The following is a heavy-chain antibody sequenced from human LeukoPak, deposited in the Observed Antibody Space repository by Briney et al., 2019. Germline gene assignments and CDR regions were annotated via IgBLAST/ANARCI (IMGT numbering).Heavy chain of an antibody. V-gene: IGHV4-59*01. CDR3: ARDPSYYDRGGFDY. CDR1: GGSISSYY. J-gene: IGHJ4*02. CDR2: IYYSGST. D-gene: IGHD3-22*01. Sequence: PSETLSLXCTVSGGSISSYYWSSIRQPPGKGLEWIGYIYYSGSTNYNPSLKSRVTISVDTSKNQFSLKLSSVTAADTAVYYCARDPSYYDRGGFDYWGQGTLVTVSS.